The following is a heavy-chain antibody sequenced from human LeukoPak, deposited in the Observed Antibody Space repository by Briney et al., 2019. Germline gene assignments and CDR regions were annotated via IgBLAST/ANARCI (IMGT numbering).Heavy chain of an antibody. D-gene: IGHD3-10*01. Sequence: SETLSLTCTVSGYSISSGYYWGWIRQPPGKGLEWIGSIYYSGSTYYNPSLKSRVTISVDTSKNQFSLKLSSVTAADTAVYYCARAAPMVRGLYYFDYWGQGTLVTVSS. CDR3: ARAAPMVRGLYYFDY. CDR1: GYSISSGYY. V-gene: IGHV4-38-2*02. J-gene: IGHJ4*02. CDR2: IYYSGST.